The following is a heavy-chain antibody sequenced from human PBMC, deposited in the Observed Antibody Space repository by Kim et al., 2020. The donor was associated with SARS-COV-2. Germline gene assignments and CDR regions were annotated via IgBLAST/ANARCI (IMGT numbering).Heavy chain of an antibody. CDR1: GGSISSGGYY. CDR3: ARDHGSGSSYYYYGMDG. D-gene: IGHD3-10*01. Sequence: SETLSLTCTVSGGSISSGGYYWSWIRQHPGKGLEWIGYIYYSGSTYYNPSLKSRVTISVDTSKNQFSLKLSSVTAADTAVYYCARDHGSGSSYYYYGMDGWGQGTTVTISS. V-gene: IGHV4-31*03. J-gene: IGHJ6*02. CDR2: IYYSGST.